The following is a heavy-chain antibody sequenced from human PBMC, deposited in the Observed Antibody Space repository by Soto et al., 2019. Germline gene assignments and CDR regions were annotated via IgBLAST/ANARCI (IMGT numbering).Heavy chain of an antibody. J-gene: IGHJ6*02. V-gene: IGHV3-21*01. CDR1: GFTFSSYS. CDR3: ARDFPDYYYGMDV. Sequence: GSLRLSCAASGFTFSSYSMNWVRQAPGKGLEWVSSISSSSSYIYYADSVKGRFTISRDNAKNSLYLQMNSLRAEDTAVYYCARDFPDYYYGMDVWGQGTTVTVSS. CDR2: ISSSSSYI.